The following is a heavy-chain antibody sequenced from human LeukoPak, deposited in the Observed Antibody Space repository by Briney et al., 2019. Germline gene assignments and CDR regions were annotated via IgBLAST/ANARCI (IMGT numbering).Heavy chain of an antibody. CDR3: AKDLHYNDGRWEFDP. J-gene: IGHJ5*02. Sequence: GGSLRLSCAASGFTFSTFAMTWVRQAPGKGLEWVSGVVGGGTTYYADSVKGRFTISKDNSKKAVYLQMNSLRVEDTAIYYCAKDLHYNDGRWEFDPWGQGTLVTVSS. D-gene: IGHD5-24*01. V-gene: IGHV3-23*01. CDR2: VVGGGTT. CDR1: GFTFSTFA.